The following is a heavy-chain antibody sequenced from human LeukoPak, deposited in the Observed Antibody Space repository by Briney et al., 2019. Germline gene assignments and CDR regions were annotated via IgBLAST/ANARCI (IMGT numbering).Heavy chain of an antibody. J-gene: IGHJ4*02. D-gene: IGHD3-10*01. CDR2: ISSSGSTI. V-gene: IGHV3-11*01. Sequence: PGGSLRLSCAASGFTFSDYYMSWIRQAPGKGLEWVSYISSSGSTIYYADSVKGRFTISRDNAKNSLYLQMNSLRAEDTALYYCARTGYYGSGSYYNGPTDYWGQGTLVTVSS. CDR1: GFTFSDYY. CDR3: ARTGYYGSGSYYNGPTDY.